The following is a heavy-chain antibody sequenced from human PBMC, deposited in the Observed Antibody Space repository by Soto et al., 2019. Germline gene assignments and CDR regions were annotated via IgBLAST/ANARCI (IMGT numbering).Heavy chain of an antibody. CDR2: ISGSGGST. J-gene: IGHJ6*02. Sequence: EVQLLESGGGLVQPGGSLRLSCAASGFTFSSYAMSWVRQAPGKGLEWVSAISGSGGSTYYADSVKGRFTISRDNSKNTLYLQMNSLRAGDTAVYYFFLFQLGHGMDVWGQGTKVTVSS. CDR1: GFTFSSYA. CDR3: FLFQLGHGMDV. D-gene: IGHD6-6*01. V-gene: IGHV3-23*01.